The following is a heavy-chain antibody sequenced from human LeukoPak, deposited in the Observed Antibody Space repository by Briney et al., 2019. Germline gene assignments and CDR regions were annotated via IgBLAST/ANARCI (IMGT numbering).Heavy chain of an antibody. CDR2: ISAYNGNT. D-gene: IGHD1-26*01. CDR3: ARAGSSGSYYPYFQH. J-gene: IGHJ1*01. CDR1: GYIFTSYY. Sequence: ASVKVSCKASGYIFTSYYITWVRQAPGQGLEWMGWISAYNGNTNYAQKFQGRVSLTTDTSTSTAYMELRSLRSDDTAVYYCARAGSSGSYYPYFQHWGQGTLVTVSS. V-gene: IGHV1-18*01.